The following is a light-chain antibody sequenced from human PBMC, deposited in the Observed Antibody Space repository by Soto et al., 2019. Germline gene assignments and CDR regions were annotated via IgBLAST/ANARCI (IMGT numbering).Light chain of an antibody. Sequence: DIQMTQSPSSLSASVGDRVTITCRASQTISTYLNWYQQKPGKAPRLLIYDASSLLSGVPSRFSGSGSGTDFTLTIASLQPEDFSTYYCQRSDSTPYTLGRGTKVEI. J-gene: IGKJ2*01. CDR1: QTISTY. CDR3: QRSDSTPYT. CDR2: DAS. V-gene: IGKV1-39*01.